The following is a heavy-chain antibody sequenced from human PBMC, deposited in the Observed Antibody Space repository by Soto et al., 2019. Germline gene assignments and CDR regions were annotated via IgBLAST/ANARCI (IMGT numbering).Heavy chain of an antibody. D-gene: IGHD4-17*01. CDR3: ARGGASVTTPFDY. V-gene: IGHV3-11*01. CDR1: GFAFSDPY. Sequence: GGSLRLSCAAAGFAFSDPYMSWIRQAPGKGLEWISYISSSGSTIYYADSVKGRFTISRDNAKRSLYLQMDSLTADDTAVYYCARGGASVTTPFDYWGQGTQVTVSS. CDR2: ISSSGSTI. J-gene: IGHJ4*02.